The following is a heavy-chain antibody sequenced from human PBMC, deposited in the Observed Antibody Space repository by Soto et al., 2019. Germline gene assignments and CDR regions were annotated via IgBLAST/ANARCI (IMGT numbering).Heavy chain of an antibody. CDR3: ATTHCSSTSCRPYNWFDP. V-gene: IGHV4-38-2*01. D-gene: IGHD2-2*01. CDR1: GYSIGSGYY. CDR2: IYHSGST. Sequence: SETLSLTCAVSGYSIGSGYYWGWIRQPPGKGLEWIGSIYHSGSTYYNPSLKSRVTISVDTSKNQFSLKLSSVTAADTAVYYCATTHCSSTSCRPYNWFDPWGQGTLVTVSS. J-gene: IGHJ5*02.